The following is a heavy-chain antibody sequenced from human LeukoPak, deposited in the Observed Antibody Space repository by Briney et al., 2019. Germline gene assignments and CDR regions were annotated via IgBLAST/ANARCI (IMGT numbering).Heavy chain of an antibody. CDR3: AKGHSGSYSPLFHY. V-gene: IGHV3-53*01. CDR1: GFSVSNNY. J-gene: IGHJ4*02. Sequence: GGSLRLSCAASGFSVSNNYMVWVRQAPGKGLEWVSILYSGGYTYYADSVKGRFTISRDNSQNTLYLQMNSLSAEDTAVYYCAKGHSGSYSPLFHYWGQGTLVTVSS. CDR2: LYSGGYT. D-gene: IGHD3-10*01.